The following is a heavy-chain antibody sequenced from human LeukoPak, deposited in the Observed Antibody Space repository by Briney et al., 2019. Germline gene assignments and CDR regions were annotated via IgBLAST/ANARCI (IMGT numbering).Heavy chain of an antibody. CDR1: GGSIRSSSYY. J-gene: IGHJ6*02. Sequence: SETLSLTCTVSGGSIRSSSYYWGWIRQPPGKGREWIVSIYYSGSTYYNPSLKSRVTISVDTSNNQFSLKLSSVTAADTAVYYCATEYSGSYYYYYGMDVWGQGTTVTVSS. V-gene: IGHV4-39*01. CDR2: IYYSGST. CDR3: ATEYSGSYYYYYGMDV. D-gene: IGHD1-26*01.